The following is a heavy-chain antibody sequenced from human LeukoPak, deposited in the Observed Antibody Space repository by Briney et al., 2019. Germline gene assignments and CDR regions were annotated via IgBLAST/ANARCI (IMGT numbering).Heavy chain of an antibody. D-gene: IGHD3-22*01. Sequence: GGSLRLSCAASGFTFSSYAMRWVRQAPGKGLEWVSAISGSGGSTYYADSVKGRFTISRDNSKNTLYLQMNSLRAEDTAVYYCARRGYYYDSSGYYYFDYWGQGTLVTVSS. CDR3: ARRGYYYDSSGYYYFDY. CDR2: ISGSGGST. V-gene: IGHV3-23*01. CDR1: GFTFSSYA. J-gene: IGHJ4*02.